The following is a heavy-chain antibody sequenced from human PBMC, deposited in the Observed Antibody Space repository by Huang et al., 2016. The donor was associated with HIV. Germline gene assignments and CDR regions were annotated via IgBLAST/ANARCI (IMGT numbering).Heavy chain of an antibody. V-gene: IGHV1-69*13. Sequence: QVQLVQSGTEVKRPGSSVKVSCKASGGTFSGHALKWVRQAPGQGLEWVGGSIPVLDTGNFAPNFLGRVTISADESSAYLELNNLRSEDTAIYYCATTYYRDNTGHYGLGYWGRGTLVTVSS. J-gene: IGHJ4*02. CDR2: SIPVLDTG. CDR1: GGTFSGHA. D-gene: IGHD3-9*01. CDR3: ATTYYRDNTGHYGLGY.